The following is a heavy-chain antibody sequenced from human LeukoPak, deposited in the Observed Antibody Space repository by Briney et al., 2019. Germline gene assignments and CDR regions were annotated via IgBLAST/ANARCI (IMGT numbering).Heavy chain of an antibody. J-gene: IGHJ4*02. CDR3: ARGLRRYYYDSSGYYYFDY. CDR2: ISSSSSTI. D-gene: IGHD3-22*01. Sequence: PGGSLRLSCAASGFTLSSYSMNWVRQAPGKGLEWVSYISSSSSTIYYADSVKGRFTISRDNAKNSLYLQMNSLRAEDTAVYYCARGLRRYYYDSSGYYYFDYWGQGTLVTVSS. V-gene: IGHV3-48*01. CDR1: GFTLSSYS.